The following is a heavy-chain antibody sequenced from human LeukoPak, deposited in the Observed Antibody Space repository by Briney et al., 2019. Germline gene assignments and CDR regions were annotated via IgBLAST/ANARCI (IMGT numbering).Heavy chain of an antibody. Sequence: PGRSLRLSCAASGFTFSSYAMHWVRQAPGKGLEWVAVISYDGGNKYYADSVKGRFTISRDNSKNTLYLQMNSLRAEDTAVYYCARAGYYGSGSYPRLSYYGMDVWGQGTTVTVSS. CDR3: ARAGYYGSGSYPRLSYYGMDV. CDR2: ISYDGGNK. V-gene: IGHV3-30-3*01. D-gene: IGHD3-10*01. J-gene: IGHJ6*02. CDR1: GFTFSSYA.